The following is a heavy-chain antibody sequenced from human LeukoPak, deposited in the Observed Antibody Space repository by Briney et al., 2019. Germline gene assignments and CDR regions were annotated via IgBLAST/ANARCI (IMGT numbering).Heavy chain of an antibody. CDR2: ISYDGSET. J-gene: IGHJ6*02. CDR1: GFTISGYA. D-gene: IGHD4-17*01. V-gene: IGHV3-30*18. CDR3: AKDVYYGNPRMYYYYYYGMDV. Sequence: GRSLRLSCADSGFTISGYAMHWVRQAPGKGLEWVAVISYDGSETFYADSVKGRFTISRDNSKNTLYLQMNSLRAEGTAVYYCAKDVYYGNPRMYYYYYYGMDVWGQGTTVTVSS.